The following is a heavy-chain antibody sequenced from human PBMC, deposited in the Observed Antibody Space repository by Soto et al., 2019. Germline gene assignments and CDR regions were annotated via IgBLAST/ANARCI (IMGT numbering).Heavy chain of an antibody. Sequence: SETLSLTCAVYGGSFSGYYWSWIRQPPGKGLEWIGEINHSGSTNYNPSLKSRVTISVDTSKNQFSLKLSSVTAVDTAVYYCARGPYCSGGSCYSYYYYYYGMDVWGQGTTVTVSS. CDR2: INHSGST. CDR1: GGSFSGYY. CDR3: ARGPYCSGGSCYSYYYYYYGMDV. J-gene: IGHJ6*02. V-gene: IGHV4-34*01. D-gene: IGHD2-15*01.